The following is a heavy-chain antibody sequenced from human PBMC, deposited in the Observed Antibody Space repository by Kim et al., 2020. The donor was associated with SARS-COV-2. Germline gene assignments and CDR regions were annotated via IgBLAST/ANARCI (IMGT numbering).Heavy chain of an antibody. CDR3: ARVYYGSGSYYKHQYYFDY. CDR1: GGSISSSNW. D-gene: IGHD3-10*01. Sequence: SETLSLTCAVSGGSISSSNWWSWVRQPPGKGLEWIGEIYHSGSTNYNPSLKSRVTISVDKSKNQFSLKLSSVTAADTAVYYCARVYYGSGSYYKHQYYFDYWGQGTLVTVSS. V-gene: IGHV4-4*02. J-gene: IGHJ4*01. CDR2: IYHSGST.